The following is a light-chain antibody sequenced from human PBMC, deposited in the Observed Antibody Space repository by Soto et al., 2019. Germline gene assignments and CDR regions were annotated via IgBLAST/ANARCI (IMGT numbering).Light chain of an antibody. J-gene: IGKJ1*01. V-gene: IGKV3-11*01. CDR1: QSVSSF. Sequence: EIVLTRSPATLSLSPGERATLSCRAGQSVSSFLAWYQQKPDQPPRLLIYDASNRATGIPARFSGSGSGTDFTLTISSLQPEDFAIYYCHQRSNWPRTFGQGTKVEIK. CDR2: DAS. CDR3: HQRSNWPRT.